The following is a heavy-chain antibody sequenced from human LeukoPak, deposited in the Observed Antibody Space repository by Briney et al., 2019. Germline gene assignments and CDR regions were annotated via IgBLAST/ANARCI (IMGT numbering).Heavy chain of an antibody. V-gene: IGHV3-23*01. CDR1: QLTFNRYV. J-gene: IGHJ2*01. Sequence: GGSLRLSCTSSQLTFNRYVMAWVRQAPGKGLEWVSTISASGGTTYYADSVQGRFTISRDNSKNTLYLQMNGLRAEDTAVYYCATLYGDYNWYFDLWGRGTLVTVSS. CDR2: ISASGGTT. D-gene: IGHD4-17*01. CDR3: ATLYGDYNWYFDL.